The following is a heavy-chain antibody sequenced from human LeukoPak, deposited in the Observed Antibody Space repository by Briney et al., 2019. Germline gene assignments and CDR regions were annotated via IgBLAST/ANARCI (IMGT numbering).Heavy chain of an antibody. CDR1: GGSFSGYY. CDR2: INHSGST. CDR3: ARGSGYSYGY. J-gene: IGHJ4*02. Sequence: SETLSLTCAVYGGSFSGYYWSWIRQPPGKGLEWIGEINHSGSTNYNPSLKSRVTISVDTSKNQFSLKLSPVTAADTAVYYCARGSGYSYGYWGQGTLVTVSS. V-gene: IGHV4-34*01. D-gene: IGHD5-18*01.